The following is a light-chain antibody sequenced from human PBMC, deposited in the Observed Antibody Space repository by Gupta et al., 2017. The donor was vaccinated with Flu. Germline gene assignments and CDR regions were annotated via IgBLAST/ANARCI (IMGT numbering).Light chain of an antibody. Sequence: EVVLTQSPGTLSLSPGERVTLSCRASQSINTNYLAWYQQKPGQAPRLLIFSTSSRATGIPDRFSGSGSGTEFTLTINRLEPEDFAVYYCQQYYNSRNTFGQGTKVQIK. CDR2: STS. CDR3: QQYYNSRNT. CDR1: QSINTNY. V-gene: IGKV3-20*01. J-gene: IGKJ2*01.